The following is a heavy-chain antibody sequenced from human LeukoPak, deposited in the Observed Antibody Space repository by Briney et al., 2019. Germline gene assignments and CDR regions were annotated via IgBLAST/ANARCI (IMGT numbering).Heavy chain of an antibody. J-gene: IGHJ4*02. Sequence: PSVTLSLTCAVSGASISGRGYYWGWIRQPPGKGLVWIGNIYYSGSTYYNASLQSRVTISIDMSKNEFSLRLNSVTAADTAMYYCAKSGGYGLIDYWGQGTLVTVSS. CDR2: IYYSGST. V-gene: IGHV4-39*01. CDR1: GASISGRGYY. D-gene: IGHD1-26*01. CDR3: AKSGGYGLIDY.